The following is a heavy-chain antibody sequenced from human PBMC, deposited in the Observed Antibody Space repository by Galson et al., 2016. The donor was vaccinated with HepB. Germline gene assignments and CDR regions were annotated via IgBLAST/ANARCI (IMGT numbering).Heavy chain of an antibody. CDR1: RLSFSPYA. D-gene: IGHD3/OR15-3a*01. CDR2: INGTGTIT. V-gene: IGHV3-23*01. J-gene: IGHJ6*02. Sequence: SLRLSCAASRLSFSPYAVSWVRQAPGKGLEWVSAINGTGTITKYADSVKGRFTISRDTSKNTMYLQVNSLRAEDTAVYYCARGGLGNYYAYGMDVWGHGTTVTVSS. CDR3: ARGGLGNYYAYGMDV.